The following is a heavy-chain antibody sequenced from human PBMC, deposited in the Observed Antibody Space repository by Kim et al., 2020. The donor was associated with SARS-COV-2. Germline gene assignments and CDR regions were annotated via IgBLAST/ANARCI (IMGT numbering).Heavy chain of an antibody. CDR2: IYHSGST. D-gene: IGHD2-8*01. J-gene: IGHJ6*02. V-gene: IGHV4-4*02. CDR3: ASSDRGGDCTNGVCYIMSRDYYYYGMDV. Sequence: SETLSLTCAVSGGSISSSNWWSWVRQPPGKGLEWIGEIYHSGSTNYNPSLKSRVTISVDKSKNQFSLKLSSVTAADTAVYYCASSDRGGDCTNGVCYIMSRDYYYYGMDVWGQGTTVTVSS. CDR1: GGSISSSNW.